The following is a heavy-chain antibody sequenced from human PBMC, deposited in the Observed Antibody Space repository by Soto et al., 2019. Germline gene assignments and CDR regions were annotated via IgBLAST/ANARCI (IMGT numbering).Heavy chain of an antibody. J-gene: IGHJ4*02. CDR2: INAGNGNT. CDR1: GYTFTSYA. CDR3: ARNLMDYDILTGYYMAYYFDS. Sequence: QVQLVQSGAEVKKPGASVKVSCKASGYTFTSYAMHWVRQAPGQRLEWMGWINAGNGNTKYSQKFQGRVTITRDTSASNAYMALNSIRSEDTAVYYCARNLMDYDILTGYYMAYYFDSWGQGTLVTVSS. D-gene: IGHD3-9*01. V-gene: IGHV1-3*01.